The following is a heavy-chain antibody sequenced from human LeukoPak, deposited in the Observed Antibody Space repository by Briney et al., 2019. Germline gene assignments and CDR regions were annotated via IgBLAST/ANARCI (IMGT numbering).Heavy chain of an antibody. CDR1: GYTFSHFW. V-gene: IGHV3-7*01. Sequence: GGSLRLSCAASGYTFSHFWMSWVRQAPGKGLEWVAYIKKTGSETYYVDSVKGRFTITRDNTRNSLFLQMYSLRAEDTAVYFCAREDGYCSGGNCYSYFDSWGQGTLVTVSS. J-gene: IGHJ4*02. CDR3: AREDGYCSGGNCYSYFDS. D-gene: IGHD2-15*01. CDR2: IKKTGSET.